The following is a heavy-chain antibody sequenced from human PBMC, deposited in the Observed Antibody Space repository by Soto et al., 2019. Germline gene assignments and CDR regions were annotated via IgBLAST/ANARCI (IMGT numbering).Heavy chain of an antibody. Sequence: ASETLSLTCAVSGGSISSGGYSWSWIRQPPGKGLEWIGYIYHSGSTYYNPSLKSRVTISVDRSKNQFSLKLSSVTAADTAVYYCARAQRSQKAEENWFDPWGQGTLVTVSS. V-gene: IGHV4-30-2*01. CDR3: ARAQRSQKAEENWFDP. J-gene: IGHJ5*02. CDR1: GGSISSGGYS. CDR2: IYHSGST.